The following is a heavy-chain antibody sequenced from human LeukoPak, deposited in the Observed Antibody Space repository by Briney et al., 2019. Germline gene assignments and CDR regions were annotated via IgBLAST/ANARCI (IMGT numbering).Heavy chain of an antibody. CDR3: ARVAGSSYDY. V-gene: IGHV1-69*04. D-gene: IGHD3-10*01. Sequence: ASVKVSCKASGGTFSSYGIIWVRQAPGQGLEWMGRIIPILNIADYAQKFQGRVTITADTSTSTAYMELSSLRSEDTAVYYCARVAGSSYDYWGQGTLVTVSS. J-gene: IGHJ4*02. CDR2: IIPILNIA. CDR1: GGTFSSYG.